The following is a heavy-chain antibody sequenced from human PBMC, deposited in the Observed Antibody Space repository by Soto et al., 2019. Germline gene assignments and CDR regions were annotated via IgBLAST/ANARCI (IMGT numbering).Heavy chain of an antibody. J-gene: IGHJ4*02. Sequence: GGSLRLSCAVSGFTFSSYWMSWVRQAPGKGLEWVANIKQDGSQKYYVDSVKGRFTISRDNAKNSVYLQMNSLRAEDTAVYYCARIGYSSSCFDYWGQGTLVTVSS. V-gene: IGHV3-7*01. CDR3: ARIGYSSSCFDY. D-gene: IGHD6-6*01. CDR1: GFTFSSYW. CDR2: IKQDGSQK.